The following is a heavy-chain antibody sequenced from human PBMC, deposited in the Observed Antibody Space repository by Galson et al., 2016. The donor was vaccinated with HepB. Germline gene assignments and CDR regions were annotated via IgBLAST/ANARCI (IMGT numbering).Heavy chain of an antibody. J-gene: IGHJ6*02. CDR1: GFTFSSYA. V-gene: IGHV3-30-3*01. CDR3: ARPRGTSYYYYGMDV. D-gene: IGHD3-16*01. CDR2: ISYDGSNK. Sequence: SLRLSCAASGFTFSSYAMHWVRQAPGKGLEWVAVISYDGSNKYYADSVKGRFTISRDNSKNTLYLQINSLRGEDTAVYYCARPRGTSYYYYGMDVWGQGTTVSVSS.